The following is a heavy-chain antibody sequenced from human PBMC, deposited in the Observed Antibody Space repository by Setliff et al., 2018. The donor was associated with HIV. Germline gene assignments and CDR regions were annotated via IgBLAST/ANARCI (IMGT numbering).Heavy chain of an antibody. J-gene: IGHJ4*02. V-gene: IGHV4-38-2*01. D-gene: IGHD3-3*01. Sequence: TSETLSLTCAFSGSSFSSVYRWAWIRQPPGKGLECIGTIFHSGGTYYNPSLKSRVTISVDTSKNQFSLKLSSVTAADTAVYYCARSIVPVASGYYYFEYWGQGTLVTVSS. CDR1: GSSFSSVYR. CDR2: IFHSGGT. CDR3: ARSIVPVASGYYYFEY.